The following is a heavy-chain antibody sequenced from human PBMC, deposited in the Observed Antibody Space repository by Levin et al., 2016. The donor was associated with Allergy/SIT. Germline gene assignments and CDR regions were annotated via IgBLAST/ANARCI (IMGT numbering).Heavy chain of an antibody. V-gene: IGHV3-23*01. Sequence: ETLSLTCAASGFTSSNYAMSWVRQAPGKGLEWVSGISGSGTRTAYADSVKGRFTISRDNSKNTVYLQINSLRAEDTALYHCAKDGGDMGRDDWWYFDCWGQGTLVTVS. CDR3: AKDGGDMGRDDWWYFDC. CDR2: ISGSGTRT. CDR1: GFTSSNYA. D-gene: IGHD2-8*02. J-gene: IGHJ4*02.